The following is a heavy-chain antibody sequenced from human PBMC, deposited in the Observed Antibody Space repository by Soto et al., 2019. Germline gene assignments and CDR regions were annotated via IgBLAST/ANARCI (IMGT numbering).Heavy chain of an antibody. CDR3: ARYDYIWGSYRKPYFDY. CDR1: GGSISSSSYY. Sequence: PSETLSLTCIVSGGSISSSSYYWGWIRQPPGKGLEWIGSIYYIGSTNYNPSLKSRVTLSVDTSKNQFSLQLSSVTAADTAVYYCARYDYIWGSYRKPYFDYWGQGTLVTVSS. J-gene: IGHJ4*02. D-gene: IGHD3-16*02. CDR2: IYYIGST. V-gene: IGHV4-39*01.